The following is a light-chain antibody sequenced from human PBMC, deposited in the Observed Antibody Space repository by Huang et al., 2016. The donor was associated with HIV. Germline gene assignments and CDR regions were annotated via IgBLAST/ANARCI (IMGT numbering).Light chain of an antibody. CDR1: QSISSY. J-gene: IGKJ1*01. CDR3: QPSSSTPPVPT. V-gene: IGKV1-39*01. Sequence: DIQMTQSPSSLSASVGDRVTITCRESQSISSYLNWYQQKPGKAPKLLIYSASSLQSGVPSMFSGSGSGTDITHTISSLQPEDFATYYCQPSSSTPPVPTFGRGTKVEVK. CDR2: SAS.